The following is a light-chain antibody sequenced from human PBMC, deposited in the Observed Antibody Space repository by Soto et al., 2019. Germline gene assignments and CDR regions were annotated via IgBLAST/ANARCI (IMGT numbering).Light chain of an antibody. CDR3: QQYDNWPWT. CDR2: GAS. V-gene: IGKV3-15*01. J-gene: IGKJ1*01. CDR1: QSVRTN. Sequence: EIVMTQAPATLSVSPGERATLSCRASQSVRTNLAWYQHKPGQAPRLLIYGASTRATGIPARFSGSGSGTDFTLTISSLQSEDFAVYYCQQYDNWPWTFGQRTKVDIK.